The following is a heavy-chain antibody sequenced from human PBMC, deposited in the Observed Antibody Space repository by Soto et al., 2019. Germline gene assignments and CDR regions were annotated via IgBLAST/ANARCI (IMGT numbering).Heavy chain of an antibody. V-gene: IGHV3-74*01. J-gene: IGHJ5*02. CDR2: INSDGSST. CDR3: ASDPDDFWSGPNNWFDP. CDR1: GFTFSSYW. D-gene: IGHD3-3*01. Sequence: GGSLRLSCAASGFTFSSYWMHWVRQAPGKGLVWVSRINSDGSSTSYADSVKGRFTISRDNAKNTLYLQMNSLRAEDTAVYYCASDPDDFWSGPNNWFDPWGQGTLVTVSS.